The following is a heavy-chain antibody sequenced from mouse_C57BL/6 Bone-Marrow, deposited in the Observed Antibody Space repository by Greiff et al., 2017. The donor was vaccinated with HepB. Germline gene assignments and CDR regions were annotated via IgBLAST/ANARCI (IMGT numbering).Heavy chain of an antibody. D-gene: IGHD2-3*01. V-gene: IGHV1-50*01. CDR1: GYTFTSYW. CDR2: IDPSDSYT. CDR3: AREGWAYWYFDV. Sequence: QVQLKQPGAELVKPGASVKLSCKASGYTFTSYWMQWVNQRPGQGLEWIGEIDPSDSYTNYNQKFKGKATLTVDTSSSTAYMQLSSLTSEDSAVYYCAREGWAYWYFDVWGTGTTVTVSS. J-gene: IGHJ1*03.